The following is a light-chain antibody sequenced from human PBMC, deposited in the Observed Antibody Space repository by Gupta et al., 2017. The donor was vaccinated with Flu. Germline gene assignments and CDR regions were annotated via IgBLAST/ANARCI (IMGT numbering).Light chain of an antibody. J-gene: IGKJ1*01. V-gene: IGKV1-5*03. Sequence: PPTPASYVGDRVTITCRASKSINVWLAWFQKKPGEAPKSLIYKASNLESGVPSRFSGSGSGTEFSLTISSLQPDDFATYYCQQYKSNPWTFGQGTKVEIK. CDR2: KAS. CDR1: KSINVW. CDR3: QQYKSNPWT.